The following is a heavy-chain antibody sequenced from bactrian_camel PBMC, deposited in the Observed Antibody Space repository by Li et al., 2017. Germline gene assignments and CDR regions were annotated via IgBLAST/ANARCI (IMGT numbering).Heavy chain of an antibody. D-gene: IGHD6*01. CDR1: GFTSGSSY. J-gene: IGHJ4*01. CDR3: ATDGVYFSGLVAGWEEYEY. Sequence: VQLVESGGGLVQPGGSLRLSCAAPGFTSGSSYMSWVRQAPGKGLEWVSGIFHPSLSKYYVDSVKGRFAISIDYAPNTVYLQLQMNSLKPEDTAMYYCATDGVYFSGLVAGWEEYEYWGQGTQVTVS. CDR2: IFHPSLSK. V-gene: IGHV3-2*01.